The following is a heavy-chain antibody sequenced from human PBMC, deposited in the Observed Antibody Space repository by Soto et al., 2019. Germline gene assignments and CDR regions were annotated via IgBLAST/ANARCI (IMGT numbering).Heavy chain of an antibody. CDR3: VRVVAIPGYPDN. CDR1: GGTFSSYA. V-gene: IGHV1-69*12. CDR2: IVPIVDTS. Sequence: QVQLVQSGAEVRQPASSVKVSCKTSGGTFSSYAISWVRQAPGPGLEWMGGIVPIVDTSTYAQKFQGRVTITADESTSTAYIELSSLRADDTAIYYCVRVVAIPGYPDNWGQGTLGTVSS. D-gene: IGHD5-12*01. J-gene: IGHJ4*02.